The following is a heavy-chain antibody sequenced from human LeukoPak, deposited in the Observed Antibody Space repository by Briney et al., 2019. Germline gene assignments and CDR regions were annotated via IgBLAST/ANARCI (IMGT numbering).Heavy chain of an antibody. Sequence: ASVKVSCKASGGTFSSYAISWVRQAPGQGLEWMGGIIPIFGTANYAQKFQGRVTITADESTSTAYMELSSLRAEDTAVYYCARENSPTLYVWGSYRPIDYWGQGTLVTVSS. D-gene: IGHD3-16*02. CDR2: IIPIFGTA. CDR3: ARENSPTLYVWGSYRPIDY. CDR1: GGTFSSYA. V-gene: IGHV1-69*13. J-gene: IGHJ4*02.